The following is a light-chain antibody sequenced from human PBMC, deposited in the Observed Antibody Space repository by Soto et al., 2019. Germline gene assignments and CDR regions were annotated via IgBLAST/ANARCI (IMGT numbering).Light chain of an antibody. J-gene: IGLJ2*01. CDR1: SSDVGGYNY. Sequence: QSALTQPASVSGSPGQSITISCTGTSSDVGGYNYVSWDQQHPGKAPKLMIYDVSNRPSGVSNRFAGSKSGNTASLTISGLQAEDEADYYCSSYTSSSTHAVVFGGGTQLPVL. V-gene: IGLV2-14*01. CDR3: SSYTSSSTHAVV. CDR2: DVS.